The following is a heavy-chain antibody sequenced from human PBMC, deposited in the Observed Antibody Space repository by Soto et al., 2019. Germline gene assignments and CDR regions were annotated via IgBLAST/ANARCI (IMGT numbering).Heavy chain of an antibody. CDR3: AKVHGSGSYNNFPDY. V-gene: IGHV3-23*01. CDR2: ISGSGGST. Sequence: EVQLLESGGGLVQPGGSLGLSCAASGFPFSSYAMTWVRQAPGKGLEWVSLISGSGGSTYYADSVKGRFTISRDNSRDTLDLHMNSLRAEATAVYYCAKVHGSGSYNNFPDYWGQVTLVTVSS. J-gene: IGHJ4*02. D-gene: IGHD3-10*01. CDR1: GFPFSSYA.